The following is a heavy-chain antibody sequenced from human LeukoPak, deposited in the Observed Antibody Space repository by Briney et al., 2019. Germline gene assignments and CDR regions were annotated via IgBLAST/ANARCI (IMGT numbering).Heavy chain of an antibody. CDR2: ISPADSDT. V-gene: IGHV5-51*01. CDR3: ARRDLGTYYFDY. J-gene: IGHJ4*02. CDR1: GYSFATYW. Sequence: GESLKISCRGSGYSFATYWIGWVRQMPGKGLEWMGIISPADSDTRYSPSFQGQVTISADKSISTAYLQWSSLKASDTAIYYCARRDLGTYYFDYWGQGTQVTVSS.